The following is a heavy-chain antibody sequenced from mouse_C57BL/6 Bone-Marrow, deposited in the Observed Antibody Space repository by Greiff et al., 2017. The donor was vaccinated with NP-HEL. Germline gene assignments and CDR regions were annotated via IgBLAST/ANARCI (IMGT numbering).Heavy chain of an antibody. CDR1: GYTFTSYW. Sequence: QVQLKESGAELVKPGASVKMSCKASGYTFTSYWITWVKQRPGQGLEWIGDIYPGSGSTNYNEKFKSKATLTVDTSSSTAYMQLSSLTSEDSAVYYCARVRGTVVANYYAMDYWGQGTSVTVSS. V-gene: IGHV1-55*01. CDR3: ARVRGTVVANYYAMDY. J-gene: IGHJ4*01. CDR2: IYPGSGST. D-gene: IGHD1-1*01.